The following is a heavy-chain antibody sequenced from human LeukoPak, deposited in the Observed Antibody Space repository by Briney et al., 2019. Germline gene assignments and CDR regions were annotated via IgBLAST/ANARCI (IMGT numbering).Heavy chain of an antibody. CDR3: AKSLSSGWSSYYFGD. D-gene: IGHD6-19*01. V-gene: IGHV3-30*18. CDR1: GFAFSTYY. J-gene: IGHJ4*02. CDR2: ISYDGRNM. Sequence: PGGSLRLSCAASGFAFSTYYIHWVRQPPGKGLEGGAVISYDGRNMYYGDSVKGRFTISRDNSKNTLYLQMNSLRPEDTAVYYCAKSLSSGWSSYYFGDWGQGALVTVSS.